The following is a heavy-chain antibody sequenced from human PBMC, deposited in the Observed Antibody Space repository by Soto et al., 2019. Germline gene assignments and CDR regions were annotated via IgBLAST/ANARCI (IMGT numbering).Heavy chain of an antibody. Sequence: GGSLRLSCAASGFTFSDYYMSWIRQAPGKGLEWVSYISSSSSYTNYADSVKGRFTISRDNAKNSLYLQMNSLRAEDTAVYYCAREGYSYGPSTLYYYYYGMDVWGQGTTVTVSS. J-gene: IGHJ6*02. CDR3: AREGYSYGPSTLYYYYYGMDV. V-gene: IGHV3-11*06. D-gene: IGHD5-18*01. CDR1: GFTFSDYY. CDR2: ISSSSSYT.